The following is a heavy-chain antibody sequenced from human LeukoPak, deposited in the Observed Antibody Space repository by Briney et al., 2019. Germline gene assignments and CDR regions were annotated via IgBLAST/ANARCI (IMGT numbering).Heavy chain of an antibody. D-gene: IGHD2-2*01. V-gene: IGHV4-34*01. J-gene: IGHJ6*03. Sequence: SGALSLTCAVYGGSFSGYYWSWIRQPPGKGLEWIGEINHSGSTNYNPSLKSRVTISVDTSKNQFSLKLSSVTAADTAVYYCARGRAGYCSSTSCYGKIGGYYYYYMDVWGKGTTVTVSS. CDR1: GGSFSGYY. CDR3: ARGRAGYCSSTSCYGKIGGYYYYYMDV. CDR2: INHSGST.